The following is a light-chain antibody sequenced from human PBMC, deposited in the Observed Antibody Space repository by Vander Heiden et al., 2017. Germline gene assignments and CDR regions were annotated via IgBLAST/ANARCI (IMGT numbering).Light chain of an antibody. V-gene: IGKV3-11*01. Sequence: EIVLPQSPATLSLSAGERATLSCRASQSVSSYLAWYQQKPGQAPRLLIYDASSRATGIPARFSGSGSGTDFTLTISSLEPEDFAVYYCQQRSNWPLTFGGGTKVEIK. CDR3: QQRSNWPLT. J-gene: IGKJ4*01. CDR2: DAS. CDR1: QSVSSY.